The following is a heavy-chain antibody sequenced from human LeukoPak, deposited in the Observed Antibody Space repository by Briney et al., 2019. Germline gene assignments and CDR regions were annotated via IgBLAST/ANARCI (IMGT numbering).Heavy chain of an antibody. J-gene: IGHJ2*01. CDR3: ARQDLAAAGTWYFDL. V-gene: IGHV4-59*01. Sequence: SETLSLTCTVSGGSISSYYWSWIRQPPGKGLEWIAYIYYSGSTNYNPSLKSRVTISVDTSKNQFSLKLSSVTAADTAVYYCARQDLAAAGTWYFDLWGRGTLVTVSS. D-gene: IGHD6-13*01. CDR1: GGSISSYY. CDR2: IYYSGST.